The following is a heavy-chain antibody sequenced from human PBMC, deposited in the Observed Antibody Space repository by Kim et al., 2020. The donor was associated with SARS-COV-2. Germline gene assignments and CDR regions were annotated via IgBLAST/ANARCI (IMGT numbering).Heavy chain of an antibody. V-gene: IGHV3-30*01. CDR3: ATGGLQLWFQPFNY. CDR2: ISFDGTQK. D-gene: IGHD5-18*01. Sequence: GGSLRLSCAASGLTFDRYTIHWVRQAPGKGLEWVAVISFDGTQKDYADSVTGRFTISRDDSKNTVYLQMNSLRPEDTAVYSCATGGLQLWFQPFNYWGQGTLVTVSS. J-gene: IGHJ4*02. CDR1: GLTFDRYT.